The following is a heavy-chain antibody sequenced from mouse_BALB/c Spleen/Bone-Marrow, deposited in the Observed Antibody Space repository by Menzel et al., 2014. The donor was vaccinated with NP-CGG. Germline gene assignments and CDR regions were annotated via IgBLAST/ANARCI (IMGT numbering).Heavy chain of an antibody. CDR1: GYTFTSSW. CDR2: IHPNSGNT. Sequence: VQLVESGSVLVRPGASVKLSCKASGYTFTSSWMHWAKQRPGQGLEWIGEIHPNSGNTNYNEKFKGKATLTVDTSSSIAFVDLSSLTSEDSAVYYCARHQSYAWYLDYWGQDTTLTVSS. D-gene: IGHD1-1*01. CDR3: ARHQSYAWYLDY. J-gene: IGHJ2*01. V-gene: IGHV1S130*01.